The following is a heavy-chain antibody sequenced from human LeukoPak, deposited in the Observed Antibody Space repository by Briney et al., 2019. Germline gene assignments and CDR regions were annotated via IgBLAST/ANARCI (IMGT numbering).Heavy chain of an antibody. J-gene: IGHJ6*03. Sequence: PSQTLSLTCTVSGGSINSGSYYWSWIRQPAGKGLEWMGHSSGHTSYNPSLKSRVTISVDTSKNQFSLKMNSVTAADTAVYYCARGVHGYSYGYVPWELYSYMDVWGKGTTVSISS. CDR2: SSGHT. CDR3: ARGVHGYSYGYVPWELYSYMDV. V-gene: IGHV4-61*02. D-gene: IGHD5-18*01. CDR1: GGSINSGSYY.